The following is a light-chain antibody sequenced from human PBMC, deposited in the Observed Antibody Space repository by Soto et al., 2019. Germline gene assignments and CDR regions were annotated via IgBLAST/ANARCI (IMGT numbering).Light chain of an antibody. CDR2: GTS. CDR3: QQYGSSLYT. J-gene: IGKJ2*01. CDR1: QSVSSSY. V-gene: IGKV3-20*01. Sequence: EIVETQSPGTLSLSQGERATLSCRASQSVSSSYLAWYQQKPGQTPRLLIDGTSSRATGIPDRFSGSGSGTDFTLTISRLETEDFAVYYCQQYGSSLYTFGQGTKLEIK.